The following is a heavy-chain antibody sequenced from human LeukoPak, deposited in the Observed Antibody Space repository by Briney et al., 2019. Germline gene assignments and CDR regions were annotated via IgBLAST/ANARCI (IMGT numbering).Heavy chain of an antibody. J-gene: IGHJ4*02. Sequence: SETLSLTCTVSGGSISSGDYYWSWIRQPPGKGLEWIGYIYYSGSTYYNPSFKSRVTISVDTSKNQFSLKLSSVTAADTAVYYCAREWFGECFDYWGQGTLVTVSS. CDR1: GGSISSGDYY. D-gene: IGHD3-10*01. CDR2: IYYSGST. V-gene: IGHV4-30-4*01. CDR3: AREWFGECFDY.